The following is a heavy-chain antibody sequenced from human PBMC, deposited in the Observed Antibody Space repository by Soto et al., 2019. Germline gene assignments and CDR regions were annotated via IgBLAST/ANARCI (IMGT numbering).Heavy chain of an antibody. D-gene: IGHD6-19*01. CDR2: VYYTGST. Sequence: PSETLSLTCSVSGGSISGSYWSWIRQSPGKGLEWLGYVYYTGSTNYSPSLRSRVSISVDTSKNEFSLRLSSVTAADTAVYFCARSVAVPGVNIVYWGQGTQVNVSS. V-gene: IGHV4-59*01. J-gene: IGHJ4*02. CDR1: GGSISGSY. CDR3: ARSVAVPGVNIVY.